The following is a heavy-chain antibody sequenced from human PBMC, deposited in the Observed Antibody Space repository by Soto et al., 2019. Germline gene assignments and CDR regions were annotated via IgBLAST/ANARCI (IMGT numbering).Heavy chain of an antibody. CDR3: ERHGPLTNNWNQLNY. CDR1: GGSISRSPYY. J-gene: IGHJ4*02. CDR2: IYYKVNT. D-gene: IGHD1-1*01. Sequence: QLQLQESGPGLVKPSETLSLTCTVSGGSISRSPYYWAWIRQPPGKGLQWLGNIYYKVNTFYNPSLKSRDTTSIPTSKSHFSLGLSSVTASDTAVYYCERHGPLTNNWNQLNYWGQGTLVTVSS. V-gene: IGHV4-39*01.